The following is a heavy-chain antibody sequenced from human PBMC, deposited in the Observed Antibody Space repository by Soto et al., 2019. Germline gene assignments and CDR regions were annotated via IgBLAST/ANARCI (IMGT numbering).Heavy chain of an antibody. J-gene: IGHJ5*02. CDR3: ARDPSSRSSEHSFDP. CDR1: GCTFRTYG. V-gene: IGHV3-74*01. CDR2: INSDGSST. D-gene: IGHD6-6*01. Sequence: GGSLRLSWAASGCTFRTYGIGWVLQAPWKGLVWVSRINSDGSSTSYADSVKGRFTISRDNAKNTLYLQMNSLRAEDTPLHYSARDPSSRSSEHSFDPWGQGTLVTVSS.